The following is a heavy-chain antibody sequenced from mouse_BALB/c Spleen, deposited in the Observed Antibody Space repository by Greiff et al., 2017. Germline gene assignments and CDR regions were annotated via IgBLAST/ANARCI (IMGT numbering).Heavy chain of an antibody. V-gene: IGHV5-17*02. CDR2: ISSGSSTI. Sequence: EVMLVESGGGLVQPGGSRKLSCAASGFTFSSFGMHWVRQAPEKGLEWVAYISSGSSTIYYADTVKGRFTISRDNPKNTLFLQMTSLRSEDTAMYYCARSGYHYAMDYWGQGTSVTVSS. CDR1: GFTFSSFG. CDR3: ARSGYHYAMDY. D-gene: IGHD3-1*01. J-gene: IGHJ4*01.